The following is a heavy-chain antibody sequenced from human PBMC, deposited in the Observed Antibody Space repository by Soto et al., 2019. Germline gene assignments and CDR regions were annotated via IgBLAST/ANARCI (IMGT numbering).Heavy chain of an antibody. Sequence: ASVKVSCKVSGYTLTELSMHWVRQAPGKGLEWMGGFDPEDGETIYAQKFQGRVTMTEDTSTDTAYMELSSLRSEDTAVYYCATEGGIMVRGVIRPDRNYYYYYYGMDVWGQGTTVT. CDR3: ATEGGIMVRGVIRPDRNYYYYYYGMDV. CDR1: GYTLTELS. V-gene: IGHV1-24*01. D-gene: IGHD3-10*01. J-gene: IGHJ6*02. CDR2: FDPEDGET.